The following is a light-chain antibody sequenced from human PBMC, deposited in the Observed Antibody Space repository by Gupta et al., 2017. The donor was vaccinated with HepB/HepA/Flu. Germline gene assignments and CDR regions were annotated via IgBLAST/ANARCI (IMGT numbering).Light chain of an antibody. J-gene: IGLJ1*01. V-gene: IGLV2-14*03. CDR1: SSDVGSYKY. Sequence: QSALTQPASVSGSPGQSIAISCTGTSSDVGSYKYVSWYQHHPGRAPKIMIYDVSNRPAGVSDRFSGSKSGNTASLTISGLQEDDEADYYCTSYTTRSTYVFGTGTKVTVL. CDR3: TSYTTRSTYV. CDR2: DVS.